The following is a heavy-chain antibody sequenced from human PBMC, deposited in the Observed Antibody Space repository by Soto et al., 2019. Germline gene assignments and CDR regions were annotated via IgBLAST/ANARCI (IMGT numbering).Heavy chain of an antibody. V-gene: IGHV3-15*07. CDR2: IKTSADGGAT. Sequence: EVQLVESGGGLVKPGGSLRLSCAASGFTFNTAWMNWVRQAPGEGLEWVGRIKTSADGGATDYAAPVQGRFTISRDDSKNALYLHMNSLKTEDTGVYYCTTGSVEGVWGQGTTVTVSS. CDR1: GFTFNTAW. CDR3: TTGSVEGV. D-gene: IGHD2-15*01. J-gene: IGHJ6*02.